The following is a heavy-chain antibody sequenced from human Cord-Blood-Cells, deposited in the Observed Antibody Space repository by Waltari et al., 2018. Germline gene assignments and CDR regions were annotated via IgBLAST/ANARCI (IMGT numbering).Heavy chain of an antibody. J-gene: IGHJ4*02. CDR2: INHSGST. V-gene: IGHV4-34*01. D-gene: IGHD6-13*01. CDR1: GGSFSGYY. CDR3: ARGELIAAAYYFDY. Sequence: QVQLQQWGAGLLKPSETLSLTCAVYGGSFSGYYWSWIRQPPGKGLEWIGEINHSGSTNYNPSLKSRVIISVDTSKNQFSLKLSSVTAADTAVYYCARGELIAAAYYFDYWGQGTLVTVSS.